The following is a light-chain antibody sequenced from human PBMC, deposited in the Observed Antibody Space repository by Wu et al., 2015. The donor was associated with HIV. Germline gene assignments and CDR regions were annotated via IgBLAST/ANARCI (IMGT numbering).Light chain of an antibody. CDR3: QQYGSSLSMYS. CDR1: QSVSSSY. CDR2: GAS. V-gene: IGKV3-20*01. Sequence: EIVLTQSPGTLSLSPGERATLSCRVSQSVSSSYLAWYQQKPGQAPRLLIYGASSRATGIPDRFSGSGSGTDFTLTISRLEPEDFAVYYCQQYGSSLSMYSFGQGTKLEIK. J-gene: IGKJ2*03.